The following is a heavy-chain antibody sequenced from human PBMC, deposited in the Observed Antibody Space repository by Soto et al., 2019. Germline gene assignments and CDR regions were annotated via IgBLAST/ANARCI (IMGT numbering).Heavy chain of an antibody. CDR1: GFTFSSYS. CDR2: ISSSSSYI. Sequence: EVQLVESGGGLVKPGGSLRLSCAASGFTFSSYSMNWVRQAPGKGLEWVSSISSSSSYIYYADSVKGRFTTSRDNAKNSLYLQMNSLRAEDTAVYYCARDRPLGYCSSTSCYRGYAFDIWGQGTMVTVSS. V-gene: IGHV3-21*01. CDR3: ARDRPLGYCSSTSCYRGYAFDI. D-gene: IGHD2-2*01. J-gene: IGHJ3*02.